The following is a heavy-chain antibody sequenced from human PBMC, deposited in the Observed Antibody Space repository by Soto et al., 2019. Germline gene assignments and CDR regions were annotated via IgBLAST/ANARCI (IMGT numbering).Heavy chain of an antibody. Sequence: QVQLQQWGAGLLKPSETLSLTCAVYGGSFSGYYWSWIRQPPGKGLEWIGEINHSGSTNYNPSLKSRGTISVDTSKNQFSLKLSSVTAADTAVYYCARRYSSSWEYGMDVWGQGTTVTVSS. CDR2: INHSGST. V-gene: IGHV4-34*01. CDR1: GGSFSGYY. D-gene: IGHD6-13*01. CDR3: ARRYSSSWEYGMDV. J-gene: IGHJ6*02.